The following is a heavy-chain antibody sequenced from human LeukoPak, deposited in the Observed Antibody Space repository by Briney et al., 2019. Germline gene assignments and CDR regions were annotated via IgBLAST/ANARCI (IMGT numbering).Heavy chain of an antibody. D-gene: IGHD6-19*01. CDR1: GFTVSSTY. V-gene: IGHV3-53*01. Sequence: GGSLRLSCADSGFTVSSTYMSWVRQAPGKGLEWVSVIYSGGKTYYADSVKGRFTISRDNSKNTLYLQMDSLRAEDTAVYYCAGGSSGWYPEYWGQGTLVTVSS. CDR2: IYSGGKT. J-gene: IGHJ4*02. CDR3: AGGSSGWYPEY.